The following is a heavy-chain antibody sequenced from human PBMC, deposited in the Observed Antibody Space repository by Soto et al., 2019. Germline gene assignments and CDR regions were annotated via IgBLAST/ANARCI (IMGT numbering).Heavy chain of an antibody. V-gene: IGHV3-33*01. D-gene: IGHD6-13*01. CDR3: ARDLGSSWTKHYYGMDV. CDR1: GFTFSSYG. J-gene: IGHJ6*02. Sequence: PGGSLRLSCAASGFTFSSYGMHWVRQAPGKGLEWVAVIWYDGSNKYYADSVKGRFTISRDNSKNTLYLQMNSLRAEDTAVYYCARDLGSSWTKHYYGMDVWGPGTTLTVSS. CDR2: IWYDGSNK.